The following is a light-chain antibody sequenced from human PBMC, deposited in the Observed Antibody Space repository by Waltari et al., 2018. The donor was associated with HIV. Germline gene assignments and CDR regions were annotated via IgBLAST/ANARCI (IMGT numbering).Light chain of an antibody. CDR2: RNN. Sequence: QAGLTQPSSVSKGLGQTAPLTCTANDYNVANEAAVWVQQFQGQPPQLLSYRNNDRPSGISERFFPSRSGKISYLNISRLQPEDEAVYYCSAWDSSLNGWIFGGGTRLTVL. V-gene: IGLV10-54*01. CDR1: DYNVANEA. J-gene: IGLJ2*01. CDR3: SAWDSSLNGWI.